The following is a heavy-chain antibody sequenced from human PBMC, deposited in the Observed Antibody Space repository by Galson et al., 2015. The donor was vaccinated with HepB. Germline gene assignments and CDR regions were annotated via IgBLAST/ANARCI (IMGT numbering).Heavy chain of an antibody. J-gene: IGHJ4*02. D-gene: IGHD6-19*01. CDR3: ARGPGGQWFDN. Sequence: SLRLSCAASGFSVSNYYMSWVRQAPGKGLEWVSAIYRGGSTYYAESAKGRFTISRDNSKNTVYVQMNSLRGEDTAVYYCARGPGGQWFDNWGQGTLVTVSS. CDR2: IYRGGST. CDR1: GFSVSNYY. V-gene: IGHV3-53*01.